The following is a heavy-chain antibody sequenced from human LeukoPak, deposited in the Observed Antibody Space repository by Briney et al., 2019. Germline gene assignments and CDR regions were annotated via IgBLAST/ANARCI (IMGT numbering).Heavy chain of an antibody. J-gene: IGHJ6*02. CDR1: GFTFSSYA. V-gene: IGHV3-30-3*01. Sequence: PGRSLRLSCAASGFTFSSYAMHWVRQAPGKGLEWVAVISYDGSNKYYADSVKGRFTIPRDNSKNTLYLQMNSLRAEDTAVYYCARNLEWELQEDYYGMDVWGQGTTVTVSS. CDR2: ISYDGSNK. D-gene: IGHD1-26*01. CDR3: ARNLEWELQEDYYGMDV.